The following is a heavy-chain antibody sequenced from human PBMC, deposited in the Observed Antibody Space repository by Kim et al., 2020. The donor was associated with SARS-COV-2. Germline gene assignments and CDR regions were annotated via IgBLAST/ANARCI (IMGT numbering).Heavy chain of an antibody. V-gene: IGHV4-39*07. Sequence: LKGRVTISVDTSKNQFSLKLSSVTAADTAVYYCARDPSGYSSGWYYFDYWGQGTLVTVSS. CDR3: ARDPSGYSSGWYYFDY. J-gene: IGHJ4*02. D-gene: IGHD6-19*01.